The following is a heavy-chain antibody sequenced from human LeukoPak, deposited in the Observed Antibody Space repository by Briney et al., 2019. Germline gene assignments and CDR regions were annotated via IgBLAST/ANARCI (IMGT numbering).Heavy chain of an antibody. CDR1: RFNLSTYW. CDR3: ARAAAVAGTGGFY. D-gene: IGHD6-19*01. V-gene: IGHV3-74*01. Sequence: GGSLRLSCAASRFNLSTYWMHWVRQAPGKGLVWVSRINSDGSSTSYADSVKGRFTISRDNAKNTLYLQMNSLRAEDTAVYYCARAAAVAGTGGFYWGQGTLVTVSS. J-gene: IGHJ4*02. CDR2: INSDGSST.